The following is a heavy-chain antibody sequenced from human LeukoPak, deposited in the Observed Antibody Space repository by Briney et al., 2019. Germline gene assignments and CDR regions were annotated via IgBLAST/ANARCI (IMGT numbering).Heavy chain of an antibody. Sequence: SETLSLTCTVSGGSISSVGYYWTWIRQPPGKGLEWIGYVYTSGSTNYNPSLKSRVTISVDTSKNQFSLKLSSVTAADTAVYYCARGSSGYSYYYYYYYMDVWGKGTTVTVSS. CDR1: GGSISSVGYY. CDR3: ARGSSGYSYYYYYYYMDV. V-gene: IGHV4-61*08. J-gene: IGHJ6*03. CDR2: VYTSGST. D-gene: IGHD3-22*01.